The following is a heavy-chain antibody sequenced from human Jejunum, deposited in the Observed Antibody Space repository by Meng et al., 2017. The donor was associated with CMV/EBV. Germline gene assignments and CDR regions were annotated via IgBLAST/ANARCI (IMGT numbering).Heavy chain of an antibody. Sequence: FPFTTYSMHWVRKAPGKGLEWVAVISYDGIIDYYTDSVQGRFTISRDNSKNTLYLQMTSLRADDTAIYYCARGRVSYTTWSPQAYWGQGTLVTVSS. CDR1: FPFTTYS. CDR2: ISYDGIID. D-gene: IGHD6-6*01. V-gene: IGHV3-30*03. CDR3: ARGRVSYTTWSPQAY. J-gene: IGHJ4*02.